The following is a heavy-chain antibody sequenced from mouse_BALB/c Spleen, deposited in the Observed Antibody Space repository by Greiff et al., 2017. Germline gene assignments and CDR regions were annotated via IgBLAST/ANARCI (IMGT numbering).Heavy chain of an antibody. D-gene: IGHD2-5*01. J-gene: IGHJ2*01. V-gene: IGHV3-1*02. CDR1: GYSITSGYS. CDR2: IHYSGST. Sequence: EVQGVESGPDLVKPSQSLSLTCTVTGYSITSGYSWHWIRQFPGNKLEWMGYIHYSGSTNYNPSLKSRISITRDTTKNQFFLQLNSVTTEDTAIYYCASHTSYCSKVDYWGQGTTLTVSS. CDR3: ASHTSYCSKVDY.